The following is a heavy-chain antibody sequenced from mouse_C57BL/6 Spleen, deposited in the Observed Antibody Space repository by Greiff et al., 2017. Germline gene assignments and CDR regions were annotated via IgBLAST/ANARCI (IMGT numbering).Heavy chain of an antibody. V-gene: IGHV1-22*01. CDR2: INPNNGGT. J-gene: IGHJ3*01. CDR3: ARRGICDYDESFAY. D-gene: IGHD2-4*01. CDR1: GYTFTDYN. Sequence: EVKLQESGPELVKPGASVKMSCKASGYTFTDYNMHWVKQSHGKSLEWIGYINPNNGGTSYNQKFKGKATLTVNKSSSTAYMELRSLTSEDSAVYYCARRGICDYDESFAYWGQGTLVTVSA.